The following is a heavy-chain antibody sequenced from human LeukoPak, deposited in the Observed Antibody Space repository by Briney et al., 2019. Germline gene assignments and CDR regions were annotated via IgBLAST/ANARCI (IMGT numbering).Heavy chain of an antibody. Sequence: GGSLRLSCAASGFTFSSYSMNWVRQAPGEGLEWVSGISWNGKNIGYADSVRGRFTISRDNARNSLYLQMNSLRAEDTALYYCARVQQYDKFDYWGQGALVTVSS. CDR1: GFTFSSYS. CDR3: ARVQQYDKFDY. CDR2: ISWNGKNI. J-gene: IGHJ4*02. V-gene: IGHV3-20*04. D-gene: IGHD3-22*01.